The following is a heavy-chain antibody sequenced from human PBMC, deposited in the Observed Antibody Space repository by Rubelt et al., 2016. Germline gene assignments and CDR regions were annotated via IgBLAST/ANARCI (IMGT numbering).Heavy chain of an antibody. Sequence: CGGGLVQPGGSLRLSCAASGFTVSSNHMSWVRQAPGKGLEWVSLIYSGGSTYYADSVKGRFTISRDNSKNTVYLQMNSLRVEDTAVYYCAKPGDFPGDSSAENAFDIWGQGAMVTVSS. CDR2: IYSGGST. CDR1: GFTVSSNH. CDR3: AKPGDFPGDSSAENAFDI. D-gene: IGHD3-22*01. V-gene: IGHV3-66*04. J-gene: IGHJ3*02.